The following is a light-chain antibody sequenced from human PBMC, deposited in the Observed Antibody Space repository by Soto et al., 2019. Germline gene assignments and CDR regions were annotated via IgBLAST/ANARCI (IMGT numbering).Light chain of an antibody. Sequence: QSALTQSASVSGSPGQSITISCTGTSSDVGTYNLVSWYQQHPGKAPKLIIYEGNKRPSGVSNRFSGSKSGNTASLTISGLQAEDEADYYCCSYAGSSTPYVFGTGTKVTVL. CDR2: EGN. V-gene: IGLV2-23*01. CDR1: SSDVGTYNL. CDR3: CSYAGSSTPYV. J-gene: IGLJ1*01.